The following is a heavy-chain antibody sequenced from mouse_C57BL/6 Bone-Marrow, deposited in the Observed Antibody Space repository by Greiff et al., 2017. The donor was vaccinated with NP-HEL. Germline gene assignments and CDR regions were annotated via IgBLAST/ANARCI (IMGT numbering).Heavy chain of an antibody. CDR1: GYTFTSYG. CDR3: ARLAPFAY. V-gene: IGHV1-81*01. Sequence: QVQLQQSGAELARPGASVKLSCTASGYTFTSYGISWVKQRTGQGLEWIGEIYPRSGNTYYNEKFKGKATLTADNSSSTAYMELRSLTAEDSAVYFCARLAPFAYWGQGTLVTVSA. CDR2: IYPRSGNT. J-gene: IGHJ3*01.